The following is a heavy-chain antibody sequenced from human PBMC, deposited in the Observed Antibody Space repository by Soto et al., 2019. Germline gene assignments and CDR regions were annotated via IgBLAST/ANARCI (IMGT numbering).Heavy chain of an antibody. CDR3: ARPEVVRGLYYYYGMDV. D-gene: IGHD3-10*01. CDR1: GFSLSTSGMC. Sequence: SGPTLVNPTQTLTLTCTFSGFSLSTSGMCLTWIRQPPGKALEWLALIDWDDDKYYSSSLKTRLTISKDTSKNQVVLTVTNMDPVDIATYSCARPEVVRGLYYYYGMDVWGQGTTVTVSS. J-gene: IGHJ6*02. CDR2: IDWDDDK. V-gene: IGHV2-70*01.